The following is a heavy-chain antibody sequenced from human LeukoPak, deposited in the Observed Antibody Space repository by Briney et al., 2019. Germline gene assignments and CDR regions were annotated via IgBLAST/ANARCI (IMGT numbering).Heavy chain of an antibody. CDR3: ARVAYYCSSTSCYAPFDY. J-gene: IGHJ4*02. CDR2: VKSDGSGT. Sequence: GGSLRLSCAVSGFSFNSYWIHWVRQAPGKGLVWVSRVKSDGSGTNYADSVKGRFTISRDNAKNILYLQMNSLRAEDTALYYCARVAYYCSSTSCYAPFDYWGQGTLVTVSS. D-gene: IGHD2-2*01. V-gene: IGHV3-74*01. CDR1: GFSFNSYW.